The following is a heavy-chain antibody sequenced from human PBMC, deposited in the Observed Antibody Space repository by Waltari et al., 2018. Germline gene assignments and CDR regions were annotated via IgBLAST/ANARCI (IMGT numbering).Heavy chain of an antibody. D-gene: IGHD5-12*01. CDR3: ARAAPPGTHPPLRWLQGGVYYFDY. Sequence: QVQLQQWGAGLLKPSETLSLTCAVYGGSFSGYYWSWIRQPPWKGLEWIGEINHRGSTNYNPSPNSRVTISVDTSKNQFSLKLSSVTAAETAVYYCARAAPPGTHPPLRWLQGGVYYFDYWGQGTLVTVSS. CDR2: INHRGST. V-gene: IGHV4-34*01. J-gene: IGHJ4*02. CDR1: GGSFSGYY.